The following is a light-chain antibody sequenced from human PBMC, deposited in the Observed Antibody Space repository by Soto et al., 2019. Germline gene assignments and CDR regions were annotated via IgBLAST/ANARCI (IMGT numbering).Light chain of an antibody. CDR1: QSLLNRNGQNC. CDR3: MHALESPPT. CDR2: MGF. J-gene: IGKJ4*01. V-gene: IGKV2-28*01. Sequence: DIVMTQSPLSLPVTPGEPASISCRSSQSLLNRNGQNCLDWYLQKPGQSPQLLIHMGFIRASGVPDRFSGSASGTYFTLTISRVEAEDVGVYYCMHALESPPTFGGGTKVEIK.